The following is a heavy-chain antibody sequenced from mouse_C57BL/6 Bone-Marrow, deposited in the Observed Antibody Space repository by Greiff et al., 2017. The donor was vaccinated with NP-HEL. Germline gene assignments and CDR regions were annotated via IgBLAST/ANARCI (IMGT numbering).Heavy chain of an antibody. CDR2: IDPNSGGT. CDR1: GYTFTSYW. V-gene: IGHV1-72*01. Sequence: QVQLKQPGAELVKPGASVKLSCKASGYTFTSYWMHWVKQRPGRGLEWIGRIDPNSGGTKYNEKFKSKATLTVDKPSSTAYMQLSSLTSEDSAVYYCARGEGTTVVATNFDVWGTGTTVTVSS. J-gene: IGHJ1*03. CDR3: ARGEGTTVVATNFDV. D-gene: IGHD1-1*01.